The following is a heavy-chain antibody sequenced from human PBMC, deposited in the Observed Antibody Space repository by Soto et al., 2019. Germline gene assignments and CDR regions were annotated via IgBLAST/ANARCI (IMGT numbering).Heavy chain of an antibody. CDR1: GYTFTSYG. J-gene: IGHJ5*02. CDR2: INAANGDT. V-gene: IGHV1-3*01. D-gene: IGHD6-13*01. CDR3: VRRHVSATGIDWFDP. Sequence: VKVSCKASGYTFTSYGIHWVRQAPGQRLEWMGWINAANGDTKYSPKFQGRVTITRDTSASTAYMELSSLRSEDTAVYYCVRRHVSATGIDWFDPWGQGTLVTVS.